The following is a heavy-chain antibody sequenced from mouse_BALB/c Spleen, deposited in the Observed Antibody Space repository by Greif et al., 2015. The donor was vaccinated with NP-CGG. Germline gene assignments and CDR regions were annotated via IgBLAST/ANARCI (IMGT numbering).Heavy chain of an antibody. Sequence: QVQLQQPGAELVKTGASVKLSCKASGYTFTSYWMHWVKQRPGQGLEWIGEINPSNGRTNYNEKFKSKATLTVDKSSSTAYMQLSSLTSEDSAVYCSSSGSWFDYWGQGTTLTVSS. J-gene: IGHJ2*01. CDR3: SSGSWFDY. CDR2: INPSNGRT. D-gene: IGHD4-1*01. CDR1: GYTFTSYW. V-gene: IGHV1S81*02.